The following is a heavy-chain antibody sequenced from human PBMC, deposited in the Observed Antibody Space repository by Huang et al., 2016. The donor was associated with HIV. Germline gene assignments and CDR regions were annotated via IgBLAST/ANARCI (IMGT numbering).Heavy chain of an antibody. Sequence: VQLQESGPGLVKPSQTLSLSCNVSGASIASGSYFWNWIRQPAGGGLEWIGHIYTTGSNDYNPSLKSRVAVSSDTSKNQFSRSLRSVTAADTAVYFCARGRVTSSGVVQSYDYWGQGSLVTVSS. CDR1: GASIASGSYF. CDR2: IYTTGSN. V-gene: IGHV4-61*09. J-gene: IGHJ4*02. CDR3: ARGRVTSSGVVQSYDY. D-gene: IGHD3-3*01.